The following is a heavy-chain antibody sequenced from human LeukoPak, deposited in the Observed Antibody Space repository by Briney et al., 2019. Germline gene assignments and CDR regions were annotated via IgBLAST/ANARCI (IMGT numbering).Heavy chain of an antibody. CDR1: AGSISRYY. CDR2: INHMGST. Sequence: SETLSLTCTVSAGSISRYYWSWIRQPPGKGLEWIGEINHMGSTNYNTSHKSRVTISVDTSKNQFSLKLSSVTAADTAVYYGARGVLLWFGESYYFDYWGQGTLVTVSS. D-gene: IGHD3-10*01. CDR3: ARGVLLWFGESYYFDY. V-gene: IGHV4-34*01. J-gene: IGHJ4*02.